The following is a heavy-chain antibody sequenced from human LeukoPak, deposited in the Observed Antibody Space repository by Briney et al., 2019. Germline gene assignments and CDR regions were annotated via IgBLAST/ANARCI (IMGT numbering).Heavy chain of an antibody. D-gene: IGHD6-6*01. CDR2: IYYSGST. J-gene: IGHJ6*03. Sequence: SETLSLTCTVSGGSISSYYWSWIRQPPGKGLEWIGYIYYSGSTNYNPSLKSRVTISVDTSKNQFFLKLTSLTAADTAVFYCARRSSSSGYYYYMDVWGKGTTVTVSS. CDR3: ARRSSSSGYYYYMDV. V-gene: IGHV4-59*08. CDR1: GGSISSYY.